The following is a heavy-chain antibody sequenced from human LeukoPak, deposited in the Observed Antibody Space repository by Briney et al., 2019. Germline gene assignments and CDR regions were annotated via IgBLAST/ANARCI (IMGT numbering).Heavy chain of an antibody. CDR2: IYYSGST. CDR1: GGSISSYY. V-gene: IGHV4-59*01. J-gene: IGHJ6*03. Sequence: PSETLSLTCTVSGGSISSYYWSWIRQPPGKGLEWIGYIYYSGSTNYNPSLKSRVTISVDTSKNQFSLKLSSVTAADTAVYYCARAFYPGYYSYMAVWGKGTTVTVSS. D-gene: IGHD3-3*02. CDR3: ARAFYPGYYSYMAV.